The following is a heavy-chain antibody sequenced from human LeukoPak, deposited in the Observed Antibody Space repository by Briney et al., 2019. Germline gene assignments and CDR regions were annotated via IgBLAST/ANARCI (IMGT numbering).Heavy chain of an antibody. CDR1: GFTLNW. CDR3: AKARRPVVIITPDDHDREYFQH. D-gene: IGHD4-23*01. Sequence: GGSLRLSCAASGFTLNWMSWVRQAPGKGLEWVGRIKSKTDGGTTDYAAPVKGRLTISRDDSKNTLYLQMNSLRAEDTAVYYCAKARRPVVIITPDDHDREYFQHWGQGTLVTVSS. V-gene: IGHV3-15*01. CDR2: IKSKTDGGTT. J-gene: IGHJ1*01.